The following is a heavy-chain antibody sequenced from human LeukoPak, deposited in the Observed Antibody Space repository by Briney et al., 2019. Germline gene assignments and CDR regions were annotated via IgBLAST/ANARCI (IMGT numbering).Heavy chain of an antibody. Sequence: SETLSLTCIVSGGSISHYYWSWVRQPAGKGLEWVGRIYASGSSDYNPSLESRVTMSIDTSKNQFSLRLSSVTAADTAMYYCAKVLPRVATWEALDIWGRGTAVTVSS. D-gene: IGHD4-23*01. CDR2: IYASGSS. V-gene: IGHV4-4*07. CDR3: AKVLPRVATWEALDI. J-gene: IGHJ3*02. CDR1: GGSISHYY.